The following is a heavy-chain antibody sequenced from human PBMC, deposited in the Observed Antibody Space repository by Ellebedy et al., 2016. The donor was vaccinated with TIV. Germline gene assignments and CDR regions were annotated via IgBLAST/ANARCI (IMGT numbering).Heavy chain of an antibody. V-gene: IGHV1-46*01. Sequence: ASVKVSCKASGYTFSSYLMHWVRQAPGQGLEYMGKINPNDDTTSYAQKLQGRVTMTRDTSTSIVYMELRSLRSEDTAMYYCARDLNYFYDSSGYYYLLYWGQGTLVTVSS. CDR1: GYTFSSYL. CDR2: INPNDDTT. D-gene: IGHD3-22*01. CDR3: ARDLNYFYDSSGYYYLLY. J-gene: IGHJ4*02.